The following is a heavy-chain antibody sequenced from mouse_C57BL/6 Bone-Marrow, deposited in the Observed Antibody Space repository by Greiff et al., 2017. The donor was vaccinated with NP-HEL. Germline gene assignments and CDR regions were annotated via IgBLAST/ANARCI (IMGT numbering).Heavy chain of an antibody. CDR2: IYPGDGDT. CDR1: GYAFSSSW. Sequence: QVQLQQSGPELVKPGASVKISCKASGYAFSSSWMNWVKQRPGKGLEWIGRIYPGDGDTNYNGKFKGKATLTADKSSSTAYMQLSSLTSEDSAVYFCARWRGNYYFDYWGQGTTLTVSS. CDR3: ARWRGNYYFDY. J-gene: IGHJ2*01. D-gene: IGHD2-1*01. V-gene: IGHV1-82*01.